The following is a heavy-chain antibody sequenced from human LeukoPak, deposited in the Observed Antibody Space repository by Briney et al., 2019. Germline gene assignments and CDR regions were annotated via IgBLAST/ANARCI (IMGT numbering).Heavy chain of an antibody. CDR2: ISGSGGST. J-gene: IGHJ4*02. D-gene: IGHD3-22*01. V-gene: IGHV3-23*01. CDR1: GFTFSSYA. CDR3: AKNRGYDSSGYYAVQFDY. Sequence: GGSLRLSCAASGFTFSSYAMSWVRQAPGKGLERVSAISGSGGSTYYADSVKGRFTISRDNSKNTLYLQMNSLRAEDTAVYYCAKNRGYDSSGYYAVQFDYWGQGTLVTVSS.